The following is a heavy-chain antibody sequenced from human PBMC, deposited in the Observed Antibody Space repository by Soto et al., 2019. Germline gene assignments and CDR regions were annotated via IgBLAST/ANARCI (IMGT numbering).Heavy chain of an antibody. Sequence: GGSMRLSCAASGFTFSSYGMHWVRQTPGKGLQWVAVISYDGSNKYYADSVKGRFTISRGNSKNTLYLQMNSLRAEDTAVYYCARGSGTISFDYYYYMDVWGKGTTVTVSS. D-gene: IGHD1-1*01. J-gene: IGHJ6*03. CDR1: GFTFSSYG. V-gene: IGHV3-30*03. CDR2: ISYDGSNK. CDR3: ARGSGTISFDYYYYMDV.